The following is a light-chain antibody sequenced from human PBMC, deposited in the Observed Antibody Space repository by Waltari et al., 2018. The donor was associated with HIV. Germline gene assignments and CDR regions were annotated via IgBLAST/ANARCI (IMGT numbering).Light chain of an antibody. Sequence: EIVLTQSPATLSLCPGEPATLSCRASQSVGIYLAWYQQKPGQAPRLLIYDTSNRATGIPARFSGSGSGTDFTLTIGSLEPEDFAVYYCQQRNTWPLTFGGGTKVEIK. V-gene: IGKV3-11*01. CDR2: DTS. CDR1: QSVGIY. CDR3: QQRNTWPLT. J-gene: IGKJ4*01.